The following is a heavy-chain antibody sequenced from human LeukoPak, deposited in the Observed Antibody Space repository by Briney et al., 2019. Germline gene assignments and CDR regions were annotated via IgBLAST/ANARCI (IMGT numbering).Heavy chain of an antibody. CDR3: ASGWALS. J-gene: IGHJ5*02. V-gene: IGHV6-1*01. Sequence: SQTLSLTCVISGDDVSSNNAAWDWIRQSPSRGLEWLGRTYFRSKWYQDYAVSVRGRITIDSDASKNQVSLHLTSVTPGDTAVYYCASGWALSWGQGTLVTVSS. CDR1: GDDVSSNNAA. D-gene: IGHD3-16*01. CDR2: TYFRSKWYQ.